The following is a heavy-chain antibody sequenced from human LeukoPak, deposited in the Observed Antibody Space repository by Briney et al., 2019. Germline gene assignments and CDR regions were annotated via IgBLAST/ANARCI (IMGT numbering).Heavy chain of an antibody. CDR2: ISYDGSNK. CDR3: AKDVGYCSSTSCHYFDY. V-gene: IGHV3-30*18. D-gene: IGHD2-2*01. J-gene: IGHJ4*02. Sequence: GGSLRLSCAASGFTFSSYGMHWVRQAPGKGLEWVAVISYDGSNKYYADSVKGRFTISRVNSKNTLYLQMNSLRAEDTAVYYCAKDVGYCSSTSCHYFDYWGQGTLVTVSS. CDR1: GFTFSSYG.